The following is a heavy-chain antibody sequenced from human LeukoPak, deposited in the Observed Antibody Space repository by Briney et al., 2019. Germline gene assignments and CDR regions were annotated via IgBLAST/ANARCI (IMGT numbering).Heavy chain of an antibody. J-gene: IGHJ3*02. V-gene: IGHV3-7*01. CDR1: GFTFRTYG. CDR3: AREGWSGDAFDI. CDR2: IKQDGSEK. Sequence: PGRSLRLSCAASGFTFRTYGMHWVRQAPGKGLEWVANIKQDGSEKYYVDSVKGRFTISRDNAKNSLYLQMNSLRAEDTAVYYCAREGWSGDAFDIWGQGTMVTVSS. D-gene: IGHD3-3*01.